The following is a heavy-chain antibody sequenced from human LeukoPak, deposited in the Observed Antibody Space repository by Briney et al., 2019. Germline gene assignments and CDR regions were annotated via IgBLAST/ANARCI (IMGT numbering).Heavy chain of an antibody. D-gene: IGHD3-22*01. Sequence: PGGSLRLSCAASGFTFDDYAMHWVRQAPGKGLEWVSGISWNSGSIGYADSVKGRFTISRDNAKNSLYLQMNSLRAEDTALYYCAKGAYVVVVAYFQHWGQGTLVTVSS. V-gene: IGHV3-9*01. CDR3: AKGAYVVVVAYFQH. J-gene: IGHJ1*01. CDR1: GFTFDDYA. CDR2: ISWNSGSI.